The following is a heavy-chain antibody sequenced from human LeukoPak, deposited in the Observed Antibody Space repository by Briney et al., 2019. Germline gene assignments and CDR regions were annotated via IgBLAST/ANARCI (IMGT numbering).Heavy chain of an antibody. CDR3: ARVTYSSSSISVDAFDI. J-gene: IGHJ3*02. CDR1: GGSISSYY. V-gene: IGHV4-59*08. Sequence: SETLSLTCTVSGGSISSYYWSWIRQPAGKGLEWIGNIYYSGSTNYNPSLKSRVTISVDTSKNQFSLKLSSVTAADTAVYYCARVTYSSSSISVDAFDIWGQGTMVTVSS. D-gene: IGHD6-6*01. CDR2: IYYSGST.